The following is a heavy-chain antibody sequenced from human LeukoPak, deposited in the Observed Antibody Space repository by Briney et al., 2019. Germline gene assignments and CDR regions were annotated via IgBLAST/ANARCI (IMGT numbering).Heavy chain of an antibody. D-gene: IGHD3-16*01. CDR1: GGSISSSGYY. J-gene: IGHJ3*02. Sequence: SETLSLTCTGSGGSISSSGYYWGWIRQPPGKGLEWIASIYYSGNTYYNPSLKSRVTISVDTSKNQFSLRLSSVTAADTAVFYCAGFRGSRYDAFDIWGQGTMVTVSS. V-gene: IGHV4-39*01. CDR3: AGFRGSRYDAFDI. CDR2: IYYSGNT.